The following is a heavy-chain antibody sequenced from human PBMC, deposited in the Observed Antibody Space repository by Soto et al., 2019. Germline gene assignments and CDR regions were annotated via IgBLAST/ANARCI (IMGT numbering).Heavy chain of an antibody. Sequence: SETLSLTCTVSGCSISGYYWSWIRQPPGKGLEWIGYMYNTGSTVYNPSFKSRVTISVDTSKNQFSLKLNSVTAADTAVYYCARDLWGYCGNDCYPLDVWGQGTTVTVS. J-gene: IGHJ6*02. CDR2: MYNTGST. V-gene: IGHV4-59*01. CDR1: GCSISGYY. CDR3: ARDLWGYCGNDCYPLDV. D-gene: IGHD2-21*02.